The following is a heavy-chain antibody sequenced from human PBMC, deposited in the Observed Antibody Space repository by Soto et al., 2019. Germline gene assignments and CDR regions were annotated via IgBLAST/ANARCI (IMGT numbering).Heavy chain of an antibody. J-gene: IGHJ4*02. V-gene: IGHV3-33*01. Sequence: PGGSLRLSCAASGFTFSSYGMHWVRQAPGKGLEWVAVIWYDGSNKYYADPVKGRFTISRDNSKNTLYLQMNSLRAEDTAVYYRARVPYSSSYYFDYWGQGTLVTV. CDR3: ARVPYSSSYYFDY. D-gene: IGHD6-6*01. CDR1: GFTFSSYG. CDR2: IWYDGSNK.